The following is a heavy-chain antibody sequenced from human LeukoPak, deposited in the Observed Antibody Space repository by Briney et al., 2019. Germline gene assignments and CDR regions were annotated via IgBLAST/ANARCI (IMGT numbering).Heavy chain of an antibody. Sequence: GRCLRLACAAAAFTSSIFWVGWVRQAAGKGLEWVPTVKEDGSEKYSVDYVKGRFTISRDNAKNSLYLQMNSLRAEDTAVYFCARDTSSAWYGLIDYWGQGSLVTVSS. CDR1: AFTSSIFW. V-gene: IGHV3-7*01. CDR3: ARDTSSAWYGLIDY. D-gene: IGHD6-19*01. J-gene: IGHJ4*02. CDR2: VKEDGSEK.